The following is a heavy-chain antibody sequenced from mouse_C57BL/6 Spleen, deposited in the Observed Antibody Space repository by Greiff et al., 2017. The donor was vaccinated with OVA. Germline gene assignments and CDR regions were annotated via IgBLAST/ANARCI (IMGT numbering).Heavy chain of an antibody. CDR1: GYTFTSYW. D-gene: IGHD1-1*01. CDR2: IDPSDSYT. V-gene: IGHV1-69*01. CDR3: ARKITTVVATEAMDY. J-gene: IGHJ4*01. Sequence: VQLQQPGAELVMPGASVKLSCKASGYTFTSYWMHWVKQRPGQGLEWIGKIDPSDSYTNYNQKFKGKSTLTVDKSSSTAYMQLSSLTSEDSAVYYCARKITTVVATEAMDYWGQGTSVTVSS.